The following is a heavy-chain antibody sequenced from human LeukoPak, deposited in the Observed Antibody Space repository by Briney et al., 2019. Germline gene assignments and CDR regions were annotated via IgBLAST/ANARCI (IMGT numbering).Heavy chain of an antibody. V-gene: IGHV4-30-4*08. CDR2: IYYSGST. D-gene: IGHD2/OR15-2a*01. CDR3: ARDRELSGNYYYYMDV. Sequence: SETLSLTCTVSGGSISSGDYYWSWIRRPPGKGLEWIGYIYYSGSTYYNPSLKSRVTISVDTSKNQFSLKLSSVTAADTAVYYCARDRELSGNYYYYMDVWGKGTTVTVSS. J-gene: IGHJ6*03. CDR1: GGSISSGDYY.